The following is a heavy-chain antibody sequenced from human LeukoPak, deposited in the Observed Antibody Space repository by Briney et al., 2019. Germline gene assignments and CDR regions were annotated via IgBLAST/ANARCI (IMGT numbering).Heavy chain of an antibody. D-gene: IGHD4-11*01. V-gene: IGHV3-21*01. CDR1: GFTFSSYS. CDR3: ARGAVHDYSNYGVKGRIQYYFDY. Sequence: GGSLRLSCAASGFTFSSYSMNWVRQAPGKGLEWVSSISSSSSYIYYADSVKGRFTISRDNAKNSLYLQMNSLRAEDTAVYYCARGAVHDYSNYGVKGRIQYYFDYWGQGTLVTVSS. CDR2: ISSSSSYI. J-gene: IGHJ4*02.